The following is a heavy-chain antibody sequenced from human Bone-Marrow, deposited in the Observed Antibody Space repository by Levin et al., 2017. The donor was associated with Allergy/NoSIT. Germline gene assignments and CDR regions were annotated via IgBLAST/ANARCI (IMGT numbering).Heavy chain of an antibody. J-gene: IGHJ1*01. V-gene: IGHV4-39*01. CDR2: VYYSGST. Sequence: SSETLSLTCTVSGGSISGSSYFWGWIRQPPGKQLEWIGGVYYSGSTTFNPSLKSRVSISVDVSRNQFSLTMNSLTAADTAVYYCARPLAGSGSYYIAYWGQGTLVTVSS. D-gene: IGHD3-10*01. CDR3: ARPLAGSGSYYIAY. CDR1: GGSISGSSYF.